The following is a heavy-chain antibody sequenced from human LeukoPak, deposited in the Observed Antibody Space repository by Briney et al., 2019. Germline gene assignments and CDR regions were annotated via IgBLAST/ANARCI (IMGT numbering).Heavy chain of an antibody. V-gene: IGHV3-48*03. D-gene: IGHD3-22*01. J-gene: IGHJ4*02. CDR2: ISSSGSTI. CDR3: ARAHYYDSSGLDF. CDR1: GFTFSSYE. Sequence: PGGSLRLSCAASGFTFSSYEMNWVRQAPGKGLEWVSYISSSGSTIYYADSLKGRFTISRDNAKNSLYLQMKSLRAEDTAVYYCARAHYYDSSGLDFWGQGTLVTVSS.